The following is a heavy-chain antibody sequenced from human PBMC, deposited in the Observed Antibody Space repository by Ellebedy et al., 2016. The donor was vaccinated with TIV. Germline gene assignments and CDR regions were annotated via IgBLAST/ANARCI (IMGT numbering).Heavy chain of an antibody. Sequence: GESLKISCAASGFTFSSYEMNWVRQAPGKGLEWVSYISSSGSTKYHADSVKGRFTISRDNAKNSLYLQMNTLRAEDTAVYYCAQVTNYYYGMDVWGQGTTVSVSS. CDR3: AQVTNYYYGMDV. J-gene: IGHJ6*02. CDR2: ISSSGSTK. V-gene: IGHV3-48*03. CDR1: GFTFSSYE.